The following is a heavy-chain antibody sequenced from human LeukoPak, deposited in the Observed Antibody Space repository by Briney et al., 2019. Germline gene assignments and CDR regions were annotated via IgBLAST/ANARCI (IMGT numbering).Heavy chain of an antibody. Sequence: PSETLSLTCTVSGGSISNYYWNWIRQPPGKGLEWIGYIYSSGSVNYNPSLKSRVTISVDTSKNQFSLKLSSVTAADTAVYYCAREGGTMVRGVIRYYYYGMDVWGQGTTVTVSS. V-gene: IGHV4-4*08. CDR3: AREGGTMVRGVIRYYYYGMDV. CDR1: GGSISNYY. J-gene: IGHJ6*02. CDR2: IYSSGSV. D-gene: IGHD3-10*01.